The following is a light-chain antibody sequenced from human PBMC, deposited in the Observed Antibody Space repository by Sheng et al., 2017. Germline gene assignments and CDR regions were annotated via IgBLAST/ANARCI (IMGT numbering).Light chain of an antibody. V-gene: IGKV1-5*03. CDR3: QQCNTYST. Sequence: DIQMTQSPSTLSASVGDTVTITCRASQSISNWLAWYQQKPGEAPKLLIYQASSLQSGVPSRFRGSGSGTEFTLTISSLQPDDFATYYCQQCNTYSTFGQGTRGGNRT. CDR1: QSISNW. J-gene: IGKJ1*01. CDR2: QAS.